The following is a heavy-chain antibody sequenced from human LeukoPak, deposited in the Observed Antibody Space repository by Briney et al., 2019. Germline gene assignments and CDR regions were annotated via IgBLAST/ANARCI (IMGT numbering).Heavy chain of an antibody. J-gene: IGHJ4*02. V-gene: IGHV3-21*01. CDR2: ISSSSSSYI. CDR1: GFTFSSYS. Sequence: KTGGSLRLSCAASGFTFSSYSMNWVRQAPGKGLEWVSSISSSSSSYIYYADSVKGRFTISRDNSKNTLYLQMNSLRAEDTAVYYCAKERGVGAGRTYLLLYYFDYWGQGTLVTVSS. CDR3: AKERGVGAGRTYLLLYYFDY. D-gene: IGHD6-13*01.